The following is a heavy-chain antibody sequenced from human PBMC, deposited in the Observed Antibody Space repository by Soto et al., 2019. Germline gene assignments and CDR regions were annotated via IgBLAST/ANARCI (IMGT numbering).Heavy chain of an antibody. CDR1: GFTFSNYA. CDR2: ISGSGGST. CDR3: VTYSGNYERYGVYYGMDV. V-gene: IGHV3-23*01. D-gene: IGHD1-26*01. Sequence: PGGSLRLSCAASGFTFSNYAISWVRQAPGKGLEWVSSISGSGGSTYYADSVKGRFTISRDNSKNTLYLQMNSLRAEDTSVYYCVTYSGNYERYGVYYGMDVWGQGTTVTVSS. J-gene: IGHJ6*02.